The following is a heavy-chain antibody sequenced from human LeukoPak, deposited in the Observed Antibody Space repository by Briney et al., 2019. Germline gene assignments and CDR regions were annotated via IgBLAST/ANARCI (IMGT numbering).Heavy chain of an antibody. J-gene: IGHJ6*03. V-gene: IGHV1-69*13. CDR1: GGTFSSYL. Sequence: SVKVSCKASGGTFSSYLISWVRQAPGQGLEWMGGIIPIIGAADYIQKFQDRVTITADESTTTSYMELRSLRSDDTAVYYCARGRVPYCGGDCYWGYYYYMDVWGKGTTVTISS. CDR2: IIPIIGAA. D-gene: IGHD2-21*02. CDR3: ARGRVPYCGGDCYWGYYYYMDV.